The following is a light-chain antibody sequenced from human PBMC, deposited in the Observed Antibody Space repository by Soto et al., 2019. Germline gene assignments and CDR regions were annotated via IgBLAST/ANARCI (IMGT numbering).Light chain of an antibody. CDR1: QSISSW. CDR3: QQYNSYKGT. CDR2: DAS. J-gene: IGKJ1*01. V-gene: IGKV1-5*01. Sequence: DIQMTQSPSTLSASVGDRVTITCRASQSISSWLAWYQQKPGKAPKLLIYDASSLESGVPSRFSGSASRTEFTLTISSLQPDDFATYYCQQYNSYKGTFGQGTKVDIK.